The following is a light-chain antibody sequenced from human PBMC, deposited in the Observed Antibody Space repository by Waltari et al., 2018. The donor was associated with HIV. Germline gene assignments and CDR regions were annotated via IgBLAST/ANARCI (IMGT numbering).Light chain of an antibody. CDR1: QGINQF. J-gene: IGKJ4*01. CDR3: QQANRSPLT. CDR2: STS. Sequence: DIQLTQSPSFLSASLGDRVTITCRASQGINQFLDFYQQKNGRATNRLIYSTSTLYSGVPSRFSGSGSGTEFTLKISSPQPEDFATYYCQQANRSPLTFGGGTKVEIK. V-gene: IGKV1-9*01.